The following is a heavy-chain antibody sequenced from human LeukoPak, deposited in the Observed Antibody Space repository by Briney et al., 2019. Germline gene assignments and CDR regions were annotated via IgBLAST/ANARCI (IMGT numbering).Heavy chain of an antibody. CDR3: AREESARRIHALHP. D-gene: IGHD2-15*01. J-gene: IGHJ5*02. Sequence: SGGSLRLSCAASGFTFSSHAMSWVRQAPGKGLEWVSAIGGSGGSTYYADSVKGRFTISRDNPKKTLYLQMNTLRPEDTAVYYCAREESARRIHALHPWGQGTLVTVSA. V-gene: IGHV3-23*01. CDR1: GFTFSSHA. CDR2: IGGSGGST.